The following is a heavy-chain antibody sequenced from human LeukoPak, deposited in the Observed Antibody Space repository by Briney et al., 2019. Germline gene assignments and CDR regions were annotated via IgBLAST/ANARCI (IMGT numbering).Heavy chain of an antibody. CDR3: ARVEIVVVPAVPNLDY. CDR2: IKQDGSEK. D-gene: IGHD2-2*03. V-gene: IGHV3-7*01. CDR1: GFSFSSYW. Sequence: GGSLRLYWAASGFSFSSYWMSWIRQAPVKGLEWVANIKQDGSEKYYVDSVKGRFTIARDNAKNSLYPQMNSLRAEDTAVYYCARVEIVVVPAVPNLDYWGQGTMVTGSS. J-gene: IGHJ4*02.